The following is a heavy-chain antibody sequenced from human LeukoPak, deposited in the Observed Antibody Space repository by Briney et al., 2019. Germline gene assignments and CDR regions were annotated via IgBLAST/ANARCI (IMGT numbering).Heavy chain of an antibody. CDR1: GYTLTSYY. CDR2: INPSGGST. CDR3: ARKLGYCSGGSCFNWFDP. V-gene: IGHV1-46*01. Sequence: ASVKVSCKASGYTLTSYYMYWVRQAAGQGLEWMGIINPSGGSTSYAQKFQGRVTMTRDTSTSTVYMELSSLRSEYTAVYYCARKLGYCSGGSCFNWFDPWGQGTLVTVSS. J-gene: IGHJ5*02. D-gene: IGHD2-15*01.